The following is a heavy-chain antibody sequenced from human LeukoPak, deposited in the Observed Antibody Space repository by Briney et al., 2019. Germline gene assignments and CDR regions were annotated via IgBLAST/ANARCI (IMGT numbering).Heavy chain of an antibody. Sequence: ASVKVSCKASGYTFTCYYIHWVRQAPGQGLEWMGWIDPNSGGTNFAQKLQGRVTMTRDSSISTAYMEVSSLRSDDTAVYYCARAPAGGPLRFFDYWGQGTLVTVSS. CDR1: GYTFTCYY. D-gene: IGHD3-3*01. J-gene: IGHJ4*02. V-gene: IGHV1-2*02. CDR2: IDPNSGGT. CDR3: ARAPAGGPLRFFDY.